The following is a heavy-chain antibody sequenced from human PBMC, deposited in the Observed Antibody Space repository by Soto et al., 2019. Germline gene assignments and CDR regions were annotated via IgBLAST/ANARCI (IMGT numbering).Heavy chain of an antibody. CDR3: ARDRSSGYISDYYYYSMDV. Sequence: PSETLSLTCTVSGGSISSDYLSWIRQPPGKGLEWIGYIYYSGNTNYNPSLKSRVTISIDTSKKQISLKLTSVTAADTAVYYCARDRSSGYISDYYYYSMDVWGPGTTVTVSS. CDR2: IYYSGNT. J-gene: IGHJ6*03. CDR1: GGSISSDY. V-gene: IGHV4-59*01. D-gene: IGHD5-12*01.